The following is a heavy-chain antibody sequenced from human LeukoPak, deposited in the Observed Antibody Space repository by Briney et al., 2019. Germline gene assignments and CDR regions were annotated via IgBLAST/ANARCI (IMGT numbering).Heavy chain of an antibody. J-gene: IGHJ4*02. CDR1: GFTFSSYS. D-gene: IGHD3-3*01. CDR2: ISNSGRTI. V-gene: IGHV3-48*01. CDR3: ARERMRLFGDH. Sequence: SGGSLRLSCAASGFTFSSYSMNWVRQAPGRGLEWVSYISNSGRTIYYADSVKGRFTISRDYAKNSVYLQMNSLSAEDTAVYYCARERMRLFGDHWGQGTLVTVSS.